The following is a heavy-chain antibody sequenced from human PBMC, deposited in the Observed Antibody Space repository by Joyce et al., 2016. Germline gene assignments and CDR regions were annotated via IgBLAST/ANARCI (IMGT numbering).Heavy chain of an antibody. D-gene: IGHD5-18*01. V-gene: IGHV4-34*01. J-gene: IGHJ4*02. CDR1: GGSFCDYS. CDR2: INQGGST. Sequence: QVQLQQWGAGLLKPSETLSLTCDIYGGSFCDYSWSWIRQPPGKGLEWIGEINQGGSTNYTPSLKSRVTISVDTSKNQFSVMLTSVTAADTALYYCARGVAAGQYTYGYDWWGQGTLVPVSS. CDR3: ARGVAAGQYTYGYDW.